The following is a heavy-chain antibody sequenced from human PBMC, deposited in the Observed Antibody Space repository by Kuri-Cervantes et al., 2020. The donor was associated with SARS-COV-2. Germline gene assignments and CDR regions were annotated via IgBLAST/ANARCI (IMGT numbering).Heavy chain of an antibody. V-gene: IGHV3-11*01. Sequence: GGSLRLSCTVSGGSISSGDYYWSWIRQAPGKGLEWVSCISSSDESRHYADSVKGRFTISRDNTKKSLYLQMNSLRAEDTAVYYCASGYSIDYWGQGTLVTVSS. CDR1: GGSISSGDYY. CDR3: ASGYSIDY. D-gene: IGHD3-22*01. J-gene: IGHJ4*02. CDR2: ISSSDESR.